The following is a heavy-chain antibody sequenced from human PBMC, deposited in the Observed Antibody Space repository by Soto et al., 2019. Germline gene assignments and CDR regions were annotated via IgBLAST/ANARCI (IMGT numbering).Heavy chain of an antibody. CDR1: VFNFSGYP. CDR3: VKDYDFSSGSTDGMDV. D-gene: IGHD3-3*01. CDR2: ISSIGGST. J-gene: IGHJ6*02. V-gene: IGHV3-64D*06. Sequence: AGTLSISRSPSVFNFSGYPTHCVRPAAGKGLEHFPAISSIGGSTYYAESLKGSFTTSRDNSENTLYLQMGSLIAKDPAVASWVKDYDFSSGSTDGMDVWGQGAGVTVAS.